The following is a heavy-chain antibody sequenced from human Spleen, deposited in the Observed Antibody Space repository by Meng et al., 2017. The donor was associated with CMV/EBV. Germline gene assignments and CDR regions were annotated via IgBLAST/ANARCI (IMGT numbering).Heavy chain of an antibody. CDR3: AKDPYNYYDNSGYWDY. Sequence: SGFTIHTYGMHWVRQAPGRGLEWVAAIWYDGVNKFFADSVKGRFTISRDNSKNTVYLQMNSLRAEDTAIYYCAKDPYNYYDNSGYWDYWGQGTLVTVSS. CDR2: IWYDGVNK. V-gene: IGHV3-33*06. CDR1: GFTIHTYG. D-gene: IGHD3-22*01. J-gene: IGHJ4*02.